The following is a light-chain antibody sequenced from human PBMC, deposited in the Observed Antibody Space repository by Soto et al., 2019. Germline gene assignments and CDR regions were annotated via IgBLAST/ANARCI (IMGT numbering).Light chain of an antibody. CDR2: AAS. CDR1: QSISSY. Sequence: DIQMTQSPSSLSASVGDRVTITCRASQSISSYLNWYQQKPGKAPKLLIYAASSLQSGVPSRFSGSGSGTDFTLTISSLQPEDFATYYCQHSYSTQWVVGQGTKVEIK. J-gene: IGKJ1*01. CDR3: QHSYSTQWV. V-gene: IGKV1-39*01.